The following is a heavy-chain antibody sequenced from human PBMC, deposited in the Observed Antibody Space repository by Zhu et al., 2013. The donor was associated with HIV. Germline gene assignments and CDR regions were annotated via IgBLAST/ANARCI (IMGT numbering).Heavy chain of an antibody. CDR2: IIPILGIA. D-gene: IGHD2-2*02. J-gene: IGHJ5*02. Sequence: QVQLVQSGAEVKKPGSSVKVSCKASGGTFSSYTISWVRQAPGQGLEWMGRIIPILGIANYAQKFQGRVTITADKSTSTAYMELSSLRSEDTAVYYCARDVGVDQLLYRKQYNWFDPWGQGTLVTVSS. CDR3: ARDVGVDQLLYRKQYNWFDP. V-gene: IGHV1-69*08. CDR1: GGTFSSYT.